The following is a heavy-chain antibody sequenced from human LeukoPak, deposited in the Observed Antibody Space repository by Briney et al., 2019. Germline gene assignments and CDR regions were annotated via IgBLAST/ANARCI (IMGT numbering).Heavy chain of an antibody. CDR1: GVTVCSNY. J-gene: IGHJ6*03. D-gene: IGHD3-16*01. Sequence: GGSLRLSCSASGVTVCSNYMSWVRQAPGKGLEWGSVIYSGGSTYCADSVKGRFTITRDNSKNTLYLQMNSIRAEDTAVYYCARDLLTLTTEGYYYYYMEVWGKGTPVTVSS. CDR3: ARDLLTLTTEGYYYYYMEV. CDR2: IYSGGST. V-gene: IGHV3-66*02.